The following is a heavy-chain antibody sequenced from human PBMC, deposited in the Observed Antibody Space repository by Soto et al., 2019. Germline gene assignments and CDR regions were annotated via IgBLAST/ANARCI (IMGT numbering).Heavy chain of an antibody. V-gene: IGHV4-31*03. CDR2: IYYSGST. D-gene: IGHD3-3*01. J-gene: IGHJ4*02. CDR3: ARITPDFWSGSIDY. CDR1: GGSISSGGYY. Sequence: SETLSLTCTVSGGSISSGGYYWSWIRQHPGKGLEWIGYIYYSGSTYYNPSLKSRVTISVDTSKNQFSLKLSSVTAADTAVYYCARITPDFWSGSIDYWGQGTLVTVSS.